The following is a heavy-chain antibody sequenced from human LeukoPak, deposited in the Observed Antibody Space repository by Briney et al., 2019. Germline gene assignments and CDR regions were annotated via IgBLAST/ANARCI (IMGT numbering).Heavy chain of an antibody. Sequence: GGSLRLSWAAAGFTLSSYGMSWVRQAPGKGLEWGSAIIGSGGSTYYADSVKGRFTISRDNSKNTLYLQMNSLRAEDTDVYYCAKDPPPSGRIAEANWFDPWGQGTLVTVSS. CDR3: AKDPPPSGRIAEANWFDP. V-gene: IGHV3-23*01. D-gene: IGHD6-13*01. CDR2: IIGSGGST. J-gene: IGHJ5*02. CDR1: GFTLSSYG.